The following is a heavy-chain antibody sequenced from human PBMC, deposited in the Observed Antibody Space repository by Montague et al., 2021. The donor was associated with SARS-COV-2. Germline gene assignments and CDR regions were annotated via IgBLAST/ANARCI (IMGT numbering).Heavy chain of an antibody. Sequence: TLSLTCSASGDSIANNSYYWSRIRQPAGQGLEWIGRVYRNGNTNHNLALKSRVSIVLDTTKNHFSLSLVSVTAADTAVYYCARLTVITPRYFDSWGQGSLVTVAS. CDR3: ARLTVITPRYFDS. CDR1: GDSIANNSYY. CDR2: VYRNGNT. D-gene: IGHD4-17*01. V-gene: IGHV4-61*02. J-gene: IGHJ4*02.